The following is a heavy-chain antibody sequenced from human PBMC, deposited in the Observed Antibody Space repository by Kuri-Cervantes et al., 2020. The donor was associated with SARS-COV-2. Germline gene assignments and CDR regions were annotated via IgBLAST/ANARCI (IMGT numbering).Heavy chain of an antibody. CDR3: VSLLSGGGAHLYYFYMDA. J-gene: IGHJ6*03. D-gene: IGHD3-16*01. V-gene: IGHV3-21*01. Sequence: GESLKISCAASGFTFSTYSMTWVRQAPGKGLEWVSSISSSSSQRYYVDSVKGRFTISRDNAKNSLYLQMNSLRAEDTAVYYCVSLLSGGGAHLYYFYMDAWGKGTSVTVSS. CDR2: ISSSSSQR. CDR1: GFTFSTYS.